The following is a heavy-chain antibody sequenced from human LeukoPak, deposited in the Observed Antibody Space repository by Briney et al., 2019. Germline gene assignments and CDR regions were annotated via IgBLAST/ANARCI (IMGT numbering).Heavy chain of an antibody. J-gene: IGHJ5*02. CDR1: GGSISSYY. CDR3: ARAMCSGGSCYSGPFDP. CDR2: IYYSGST. D-gene: IGHD2-15*01. V-gene: IGHV4-59*01. Sequence: PSETLSLTCTVSGGSISSYYWSWIRRPPGKGLEWIGYIYYSGSTNYNPSLKSRVTISVDTSENQFSLKLSSVTAADTAVYYCARAMCSGGSCYSGPFDPWGQGTLVTVSS.